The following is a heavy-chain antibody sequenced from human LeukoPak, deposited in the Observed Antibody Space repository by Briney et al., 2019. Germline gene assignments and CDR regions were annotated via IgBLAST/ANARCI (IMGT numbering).Heavy chain of an antibody. CDR3: ARPLEGTGGNWYFDL. J-gene: IGHJ2*01. CDR2: ISSSGSTM. CDR1: GFTFSSYE. Sequence: PGGSLRLSCAASGFTFSSYEVNWVRQAPGKGLEWVSYISSSGSTMYYADSVKGRFTVSRDNAKNSLFLQMNSLRAEDTAVYYCARPLEGTGGNWYFDLWGRGTLVTVSS. V-gene: IGHV3-48*03. D-gene: IGHD1-14*01.